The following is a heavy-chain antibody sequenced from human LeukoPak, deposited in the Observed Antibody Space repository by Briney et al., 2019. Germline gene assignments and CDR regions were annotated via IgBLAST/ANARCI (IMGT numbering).Heavy chain of an antibody. V-gene: IGHV1-46*02. CDR2: INPSSGST. Sequence: ASVKVSCKASGYTFNTYGITWVRQAPGEGLEWMAIINPSSGSTTYAQKFQGRVTVTRDTSTSTVYMELSSLRSEDTAVYSCARAGYNYDSGAKDWYFDLWGRGTLVTVSS. CDR1: GYTFNTYG. D-gene: IGHD3-10*01. CDR3: ARAGYNYDSGAKDWYFDL. J-gene: IGHJ2*01.